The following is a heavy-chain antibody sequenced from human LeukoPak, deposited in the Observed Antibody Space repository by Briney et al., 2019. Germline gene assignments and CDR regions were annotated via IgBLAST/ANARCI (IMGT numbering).Heavy chain of an antibody. CDR1: GFTFSSYD. D-gene: IGHD6-13*01. CDR2: IGTAGDT. J-gene: IGHJ6*02. CDR3: ARVESSSSPWGYYYYGMDV. Sequence: GGSLRLSCAASGFTFSSYDMHWVRQATGKGLEWVSAIGTAGDTYYPGSVKGQFTISRENAKNSLYLQMNSLRAGDTAVYYCARVESSSSPWGYYYYGMDVWGQGTTVTISS. V-gene: IGHV3-13*01.